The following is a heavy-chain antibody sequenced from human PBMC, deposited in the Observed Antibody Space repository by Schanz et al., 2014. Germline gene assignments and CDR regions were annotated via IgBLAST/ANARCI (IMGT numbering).Heavy chain of an antibody. CDR2: ISSGGVNT. CDR1: GFTFSSYA. D-gene: IGHD3-9*01. CDR3: AKAADWPVTRFDP. Sequence: EVQLLESGGGLVQPGGSLRLSCAASGFTFSSYAMSWVRQAPGKGLEWVSSISSGGVNTYYADSVKGRFTISRDNSKSTLYPQMGSLRADDTAVYYCAKAADWPVTRFDPWGQGTLVTVSS. V-gene: IGHV3-23*01. J-gene: IGHJ5*02.